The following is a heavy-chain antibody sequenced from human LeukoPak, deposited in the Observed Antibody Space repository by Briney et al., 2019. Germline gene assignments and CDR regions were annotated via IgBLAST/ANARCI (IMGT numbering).Heavy chain of an antibody. J-gene: IGHJ3*02. CDR1: GFTFSSYS. CDR2: ISSSSSYI. Sequence: RGSLRLSCAASGFTFSSYSMNWVRQVPGKGLEWVSSISSSSSYIYYADSVKGRFTISRDNAKNSLYLQMNSLRAEDTAVYYCARDDGDSDAFDIWGQGTMVTVSS. D-gene: IGHD4-17*01. V-gene: IGHV3-21*01. CDR3: ARDDGDSDAFDI.